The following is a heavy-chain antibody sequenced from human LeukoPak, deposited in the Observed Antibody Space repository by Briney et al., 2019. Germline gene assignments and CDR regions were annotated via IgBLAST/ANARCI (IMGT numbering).Heavy chain of an antibody. Sequence: PSETLSLTCAVYGGSFSGYYWSWIRQPPGKGLEWIGEINHSGSTNYNPSLKSRVTISVDTSKNQFSLKLSSVTAADTAVHYCARDSVEWVDSDFDYWGQGTLVTVSS. CDR2: INHSGST. CDR1: GGSFSGYY. D-gene: IGHD2-8*01. CDR3: ARDSVEWVDSDFDY. V-gene: IGHV4-34*01. J-gene: IGHJ4*02.